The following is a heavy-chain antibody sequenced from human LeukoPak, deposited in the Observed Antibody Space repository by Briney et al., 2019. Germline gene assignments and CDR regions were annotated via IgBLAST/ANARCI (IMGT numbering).Heavy chain of an antibody. CDR3: ARGRYLDWLPYFFDY. D-gene: IGHD3-9*01. V-gene: IGHV3-7*01. Sequence: GGSLRLSCAASGFIFSNDAMHWVRQAPGKGLEWVANIDQDGREKSFVDSVKGRFSISRDNAKNTLHLQMNSLRVEDTAVYYCARGRYLDWLPYFFDYWGQGTLVTVSS. CDR2: IDQDGREK. CDR1: GFIFSNDA. J-gene: IGHJ4*02.